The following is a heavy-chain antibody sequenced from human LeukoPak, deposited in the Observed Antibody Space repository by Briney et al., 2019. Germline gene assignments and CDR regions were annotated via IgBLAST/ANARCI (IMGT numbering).Heavy chain of an antibody. CDR1: GFTFSSYW. D-gene: IGHD7-27*01. Sequence: PGGSLRLSCAASGFTFSSYWMHWVRQAPGKGLVWVSRINSDGSSTSYADSVKGRFTISRDNAKNTLYLQMNSLRAEDTAVYYCARDGNWGSDVFSGWFDPWGQGTLVTVSS. V-gene: IGHV3-74*01. J-gene: IGHJ5*02. CDR3: ARDGNWGSDVFSGWFDP. CDR2: INSDGSST.